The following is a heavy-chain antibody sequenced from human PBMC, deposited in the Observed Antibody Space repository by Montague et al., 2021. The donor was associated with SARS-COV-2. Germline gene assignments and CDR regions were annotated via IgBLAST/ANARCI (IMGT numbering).Heavy chain of an antibody. CDR2: IDWDDDK. V-gene: IGHV2-70*01. D-gene: IGHD4-23*01. CDR3: ARMTTVVTLGYYYYYGMDV. CDR1: GFSLSTSGMC. J-gene: IGHJ6*02. Sequence: PALVKPTQTLTLTCTFSGFSLSTSGMCVSRIRQPPGKALEWLALIDWDDDKYYSTSLKTRLTISKDTSKNQVVLTMANMDPVDTATYYCARMTTVVTLGYYYYYGMDVWGQGTTVTVSS.